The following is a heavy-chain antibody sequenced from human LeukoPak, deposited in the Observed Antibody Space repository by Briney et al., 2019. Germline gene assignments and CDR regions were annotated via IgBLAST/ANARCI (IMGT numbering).Heavy chain of an antibody. CDR1: GYSISSGYY. V-gene: IGHV4-38-2*01. Sequence: SETLSLTCAVSGYSISSGYYWGWIRQPPGKGLEWTGSIYHSGSTYYNPSLKSRVTISVDTSKNQFSLKLSSVTAADTAVYYCARQAGSSSFDYWGQGTLVTVSS. CDR2: IYHSGST. CDR3: ARQAGSSSFDY. D-gene: IGHD6-6*01. J-gene: IGHJ4*02.